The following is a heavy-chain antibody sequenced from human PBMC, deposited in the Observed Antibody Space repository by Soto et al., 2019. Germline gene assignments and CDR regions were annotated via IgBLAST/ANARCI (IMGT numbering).Heavy chain of an antibody. V-gene: IGHV4-39*01. CDR1: GASISVHSYY. Sequence: SATLSFTCTVSGASISVHSYYWPWIRQPPGKGLEWIGSSYYSGTTYFNPSLKSRATISVETSKNQLSLRLTSVTAADTAIYYCTRRYNWNDIYFDPWGPGALVIVSS. CDR2: SYYSGTT. J-gene: IGHJ5*02. CDR3: TRRYNWNDIYFDP. D-gene: IGHD1-20*01.